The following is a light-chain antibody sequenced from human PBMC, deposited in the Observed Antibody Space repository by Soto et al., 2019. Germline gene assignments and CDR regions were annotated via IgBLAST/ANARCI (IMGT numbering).Light chain of an antibody. J-gene: IGKJ4*01. CDR3: VQTLQTPLT. CDR2: FGS. V-gene: IGKV2-28*01. CDR1: QSLLHSSGHNC. Sequence: DIVMTQSPLSLPVTPGEPASISCRSSQSLLHSSGHNCLDWYLQKPGQSPQLLIYFGSNRASGVHDRFSGSGSGSDFTLKISRVEAEDVGLYYCVQTLQTPLTFGGGTEVEIK.